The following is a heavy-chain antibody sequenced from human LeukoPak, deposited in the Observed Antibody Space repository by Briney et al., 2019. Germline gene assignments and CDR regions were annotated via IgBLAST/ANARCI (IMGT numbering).Heavy chain of an antibody. D-gene: IGHD6-13*01. CDR3: ARHNIRDSSSSFTP. CDR2: IYYSGST. V-gene: IGHV4-59*08. CDR1: GGSISSYY. Sequence: SETLSFTCTVSGGSISSYYWSWIRQPRGKRLEWIGYIYYSGSTNYNPSLKSRVTISVDTSKNQFSLKLSSVTAADTAVYYCARHNIRDSSSSFTPWGQGTLVTVSS. J-gene: IGHJ5*02.